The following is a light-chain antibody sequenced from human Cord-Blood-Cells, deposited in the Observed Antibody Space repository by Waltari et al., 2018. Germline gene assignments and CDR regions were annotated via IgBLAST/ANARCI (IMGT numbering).Light chain of an antibody. CDR2: GAS. CDR1: QSVNSN. Sequence: EIVMTQSPATLFVSPGERATLSCRASQSVNSNLAWYQQKPGQAPRLLIYGASTRATGIPARFSGSGSGTEFTLTISSLQSEDFAVYYCQQYNNWPFTFGPGTKVDIK. V-gene: IGKV3-15*01. J-gene: IGKJ3*01. CDR3: QQYNNWPFT.